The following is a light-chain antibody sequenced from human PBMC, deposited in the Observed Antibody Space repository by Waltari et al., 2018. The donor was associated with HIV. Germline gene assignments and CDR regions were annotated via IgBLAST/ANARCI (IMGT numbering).Light chain of an antibody. CDR3: GTWDSSLSAGV. J-gene: IGLJ3*02. Sequence: QSVLTQPPSVSAAPGQKVTISCSGSSSNIGNNSVSWYQQQPGTAPKLLIYDNNKRPSGMPDRFSGSKSGTSATLGITGLQTGDEADYYCGTWDSSLSAGVFGGGTKLTVL. CDR1: SSNIGNNS. V-gene: IGLV1-51*01. CDR2: DNN.